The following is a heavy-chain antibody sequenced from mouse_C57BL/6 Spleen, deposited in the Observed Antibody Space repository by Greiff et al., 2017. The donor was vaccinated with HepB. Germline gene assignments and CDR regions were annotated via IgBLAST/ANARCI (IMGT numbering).Heavy chain of an antibody. Sequence: QVQLQQPGAELVKPGASVKLSCKALGTTFTSYGMRGVKKRPGQGLEWIGEIDPSDSYTNYNQKFKGKATLTVDTASSTAYMQLSSLTSEDSAVYYCAREGVGAMDYWGQGTSVTVSS. J-gene: IGHJ4*01. V-gene: IGHV1-50*01. CDR3: AREGVGAMDY. CDR1: GTTFTSYG. D-gene: IGHD1-1*01. CDR2: IDPSDSYT.